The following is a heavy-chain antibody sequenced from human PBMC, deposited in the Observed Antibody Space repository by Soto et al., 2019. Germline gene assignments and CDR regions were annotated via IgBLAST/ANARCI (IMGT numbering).Heavy chain of an antibody. V-gene: IGHV4-4*02. J-gene: IGHJ6*02. Sequence: PLVLMSHTCTVAGGSISSGARYRTLEHKHPGKGLEWIGEIYHSGSTNYNPSLKSRVTISVDKSKNQFSLKLSSVTAADTAVYYCARDLVSSWYYYYGMDVWGQGTTVTVSS. CDR1: GGSISSGAR. D-gene: IGHD6-13*01. CDR2: IYHSGST. CDR3: ARDLVSSWYYYYGMDV.